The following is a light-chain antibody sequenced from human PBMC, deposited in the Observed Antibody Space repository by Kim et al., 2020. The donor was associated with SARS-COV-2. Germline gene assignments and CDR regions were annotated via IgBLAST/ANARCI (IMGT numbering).Light chain of an antibody. CDR2: GAT. CDR1: QSVTNQ. Sequence: SPGESATLSCRASQSVTNQIVWYQHKPGQAPRLLISGATTRVTGIPDRFTGSGSGTQFTLTISSLQSEDFAVYYCQHYDNWPPELTFGGGTKLEI. J-gene: IGKJ4*01. V-gene: IGKV3-15*01. CDR3: QHYDNWPPELT.